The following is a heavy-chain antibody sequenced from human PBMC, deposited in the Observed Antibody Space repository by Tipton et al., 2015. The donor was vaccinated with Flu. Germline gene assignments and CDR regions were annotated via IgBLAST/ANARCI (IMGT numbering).Heavy chain of an antibody. Sequence: GLVKPSETLSLTCTVSGGSISSYYWSWIRQPPGKGLEWIGSIYYSGSTYYNPSLKSRVTISVATSKNQFSLKLSSVTAADTAVYYCARHHPSGHRIEGFDYWGQGTLVTVSS. CDR2: IYYSGST. D-gene: IGHD6-19*01. CDR3: ARHHPSGHRIEGFDY. V-gene: IGHV4-59*05. CDR1: GGSISSYY. J-gene: IGHJ4*02.